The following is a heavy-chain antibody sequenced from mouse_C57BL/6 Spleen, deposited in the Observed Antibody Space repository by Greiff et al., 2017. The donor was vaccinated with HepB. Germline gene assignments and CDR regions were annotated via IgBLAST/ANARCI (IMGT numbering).Heavy chain of an antibody. Sequence: QVQLQQPGAELVKPGASVKMSCKASGYTFTSYWITWVKQRPGQGLEWIGDIYPGSGSTNYNEKFKSKATLTVDTSSSTAYMQLSSLTSEDSAVYYCARRGSTVVARYYAMDYWGQGTSVTVSS. J-gene: IGHJ4*01. V-gene: IGHV1-55*01. CDR2: IYPGSGST. D-gene: IGHD1-1*01. CDR3: ARRGSTVVARYYAMDY. CDR1: GYTFTSYW.